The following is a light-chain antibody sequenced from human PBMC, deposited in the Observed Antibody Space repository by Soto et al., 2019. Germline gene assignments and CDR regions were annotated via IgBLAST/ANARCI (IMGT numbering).Light chain of an antibody. J-gene: IGLJ3*02. V-gene: IGLV1-44*01. CDR1: SSDIGSNS. Sequence: QSVLTQPPSASRTPGQRVTIPCSGSSSDIGSNSVNWYQQLPGAAPLLLIYANDHRPSGVPDRFSASKSGTSASLAISGVRSEDEAFYYCATWSDSLKGWVFGGGTKLTVL. CDR2: AND. CDR3: ATWSDSLKGWV.